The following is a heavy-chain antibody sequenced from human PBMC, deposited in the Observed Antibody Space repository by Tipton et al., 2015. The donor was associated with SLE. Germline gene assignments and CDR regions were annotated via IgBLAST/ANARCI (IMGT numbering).Heavy chain of an antibody. Sequence: TLSLTCTVSGFSISSGFYWAWIRQPPGEGLEWIGEINHIGRTNYKSSLKSRLTISVDPSKNQFSLKLRSVTAADRAVYYCARGAYCTGGVCHPLDVWGQGTTVTVSS. D-gene: IGHD2-8*02. CDR2: INHIGRT. J-gene: IGHJ6*02. V-gene: IGHV4-38-2*02. CDR3: ARGAYCTGGVCHPLDV. CDR1: GFSISSGFY.